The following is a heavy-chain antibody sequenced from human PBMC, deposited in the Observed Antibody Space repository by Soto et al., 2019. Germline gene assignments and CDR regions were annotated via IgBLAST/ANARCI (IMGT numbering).Heavy chain of an antibody. V-gene: IGHV3-23*01. CDR3: AKAGGGGRFLEWFLAFDY. Sequence: GGSLRLSCAASGFTFSSYAMSWVRHAPGKGLEWVSAISGSGGSTYYADSVKGRFTISRDNSKNTLYLQMNSLRAEDTAVYYCAKAGGGGRFLEWFLAFDYWGQGTLVTVSS. D-gene: IGHD3-3*01. CDR1: GFTFSSYA. CDR2: ISGSGGST. J-gene: IGHJ4*02.